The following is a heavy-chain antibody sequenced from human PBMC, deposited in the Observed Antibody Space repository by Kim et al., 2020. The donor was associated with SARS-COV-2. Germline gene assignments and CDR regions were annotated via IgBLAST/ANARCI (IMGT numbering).Heavy chain of an antibody. J-gene: IGHJ4*02. D-gene: IGHD4-17*01. Sequence: GGSLRLSCAASGFTFSSYSMNWVRQAPGKGLEWVSYISSTSSTIYYADSVKGRFTISRDNAKNSLYLQMNSLRDEDTSVYYCARDLYGDYLFDYWGQGTLVTVSS. CDR2: ISSTSSTI. V-gene: IGHV3-48*02. CDR1: GFTFSSYS. CDR3: ARDLYGDYLFDY.